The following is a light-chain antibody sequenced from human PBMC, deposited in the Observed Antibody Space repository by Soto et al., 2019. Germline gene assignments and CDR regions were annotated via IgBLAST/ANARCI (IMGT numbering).Light chain of an antibody. CDR3: LQDYTYPLT. Sequence: AIQLTQSPFSLSASVGDTVTITCRASQGIGNDLARYRQRPGKAPQLVIYAGSKSHSGVSSRFSGSGSGTDFVLTIRDLQPDDLATYFCLQDYTYPLTFGGGTKLEI. V-gene: IGKV1-6*01. J-gene: IGKJ4*01. CDR1: QGIGND. CDR2: AGS.